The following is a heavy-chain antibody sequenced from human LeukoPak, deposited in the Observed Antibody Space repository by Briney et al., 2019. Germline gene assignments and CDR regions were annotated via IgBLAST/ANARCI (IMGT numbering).Heavy chain of an antibody. CDR3: ARSSPGIDY. CDR2: ITSRGSLI. V-gene: IGHV3-11*04. CDR1: GFTFSNYY. D-gene: IGHD2-15*01. J-gene: IGHJ4*02. Sequence: GGSLRLSCAASGFTFSNYYMAWIRQAPGKGLEWVSYITSRGSLIYYADSVKGRFTISRDNAKNSLYLQMNSLRAEDTAVYYCARSSPGIDYWGQGTLVTVSS.